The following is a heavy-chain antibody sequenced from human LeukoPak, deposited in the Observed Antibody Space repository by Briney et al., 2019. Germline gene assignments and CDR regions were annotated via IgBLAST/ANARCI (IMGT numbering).Heavy chain of an antibody. D-gene: IGHD3-9*01. Sequence: GGSLRLSCAASGFTFSSYAMSWVRQAPGKGLERVSAISGSGGSTYYADSVKGRFTISRDNSKNTLYLQMNSLRAEDTAVYYCAKGAPGRDILTGYYFGYWGQGTLVTVSS. CDR3: AKGAPGRDILTGYYFGY. CDR1: GFTFSSYA. V-gene: IGHV3-23*01. J-gene: IGHJ4*02. CDR2: ISGSGGST.